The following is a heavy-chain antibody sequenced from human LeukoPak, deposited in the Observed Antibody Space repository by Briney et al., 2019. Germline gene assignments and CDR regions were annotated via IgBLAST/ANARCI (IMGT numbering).Heavy chain of an antibody. Sequence: GASVKVSCKASGYTFTSYDINWVRQATGQGLEWMGWMNPNSGNTGYAQKFQGRVTITRNTSISTAYMELSSLRSEDTAVYYCLLERPEGAFDIWGQGTMVTVSS. CDR2: MNPNSGNT. J-gene: IGHJ3*02. V-gene: IGHV1-8*03. CDR1: GYTFTSYD. D-gene: IGHD1-1*01. CDR3: LLERPEGAFDI.